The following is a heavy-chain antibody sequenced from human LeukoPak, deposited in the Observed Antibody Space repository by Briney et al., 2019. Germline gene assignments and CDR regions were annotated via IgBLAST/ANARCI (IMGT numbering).Heavy chain of an antibody. V-gene: IGHV3-9*01. CDR1: GFTFDDYA. Sequence: PGGSLRLSCAASGFTFDDYAMHWVRQAPGKGLEWVSGISWNSGSIGYADSVKGRFTISRGNAKNSLYLQMNSLRAEDTALYYCAKDSAAGTAHYFDYWGQGTLVTVSS. J-gene: IGHJ4*02. D-gene: IGHD6-13*01. CDR3: AKDSAAGTAHYFDY. CDR2: ISWNSGSI.